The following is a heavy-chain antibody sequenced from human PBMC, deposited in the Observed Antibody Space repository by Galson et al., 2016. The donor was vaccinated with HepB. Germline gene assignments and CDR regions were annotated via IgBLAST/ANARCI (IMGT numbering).Heavy chain of an antibody. CDR3: AKASGNYPHWYFDL. D-gene: IGHD1-26*01. V-gene: IGHV3-30*18. J-gene: IGHJ2*01. CDR1: GFTFRSHG. CDR2: ISYDASNR. Sequence: SLRLSCAASGFTFRSHGMHWVRQAPGKGLEWVAVISYDASNRIYIDSVKGRFTISRDNSKNILELQMNSLRADDTAVYYCAKASGNYPHWYFDLWGRGTLVTVSS.